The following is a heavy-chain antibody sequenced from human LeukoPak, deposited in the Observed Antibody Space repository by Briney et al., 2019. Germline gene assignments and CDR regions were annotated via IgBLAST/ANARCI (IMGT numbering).Heavy chain of an antibody. D-gene: IGHD6-6*01. V-gene: IGHV3-74*01. CDR1: GLTFSSHW. Sequence: AGGSLRLSCAASGLTFSSHWMHWVRQAPGKGLVWVSRITNDGSSTTYADSVKGRFTISRDNAKNSLYLQMNSLRAEDTAVYYCAREYSSSSGRSFDYWGQGTLVTVSS. CDR3: AREYSSSSGRSFDY. CDR2: ITNDGSST. J-gene: IGHJ4*02.